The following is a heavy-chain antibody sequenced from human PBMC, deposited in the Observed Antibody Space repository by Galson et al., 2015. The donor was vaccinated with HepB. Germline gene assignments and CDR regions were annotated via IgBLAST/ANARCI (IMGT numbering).Heavy chain of an antibody. Sequence: ETLSLTCAVSGDSISSTNWWIWVRQPPGKGLEWIGEISHSGFTNYNPSLQSRVIISVDKSKNHFSLKLSSVTAADTAVYYCARQLLWFGEPSGMDVWGQGTTVTVSS. CDR3: ARQLLWFGEPSGMDV. CDR1: GDSISSTNW. V-gene: IGHV4-4*02. J-gene: IGHJ6*02. D-gene: IGHD3-10*01. CDR2: ISHSGFT.